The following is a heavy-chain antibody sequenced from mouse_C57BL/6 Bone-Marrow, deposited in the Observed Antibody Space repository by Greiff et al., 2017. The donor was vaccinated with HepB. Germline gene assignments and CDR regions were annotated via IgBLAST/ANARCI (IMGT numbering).Heavy chain of an antibody. V-gene: IGHV1-26*01. CDR3: ARKGAQATHFDY. Sequence: EVQLQQSGPELVKPGASVKISCKASGYTFTDYYMNWVKQSHGKSLEWIGDINPNNGGTSYNQKFKGKATLTVDKSSSTAYMELRSLTSEDSAVYYCARKGAQATHFDYWGQGTTLTVSS. CDR1: GYTFTDYY. D-gene: IGHD3-2*02. CDR2: INPNNGGT. J-gene: IGHJ2*01.